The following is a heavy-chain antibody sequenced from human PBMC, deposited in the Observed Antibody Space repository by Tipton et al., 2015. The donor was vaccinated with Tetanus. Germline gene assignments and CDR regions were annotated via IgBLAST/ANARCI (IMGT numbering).Heavy chain of an antibody. D-gene: IGHD3-10*01. V-gene: IGHV3-48*01. Sequence: SLKLSCEASGFTSGFTFSYFSMNWVRQAPGKGLEWISHINTGGGTTYYANSVKGRFTISRDDAKNSLYLQMNSLRAEDTAVYYCAKDGYYGSNYYYGMDVWGQGATVAVSS. CDR1: GFTFSYFS. CDR2: INTGGGTT. CDR3: AKDGYYGSNYYYGMDV. J-gene: IGHJ6*02.